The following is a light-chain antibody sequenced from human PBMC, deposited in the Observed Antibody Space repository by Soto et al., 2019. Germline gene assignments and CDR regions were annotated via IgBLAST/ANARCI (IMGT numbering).Light chain of an antibody. CDR2: EVT. CDR1: SSDVGGYNY. CDR3: SSYAGSDNVL. V-gene: IGLV2-8*01. J-gene: IGLJ2*01. Sequence: QSVLTQPPSASGSPGQSVTISCTGISSDVGGYNYVSWYQQHPGKAPKLMIYEVTKRPSGVPDRFSGSRSGDTASLTVSGLQAEDEADYYCSSYAGSDNVLFGGGTKLTVL.